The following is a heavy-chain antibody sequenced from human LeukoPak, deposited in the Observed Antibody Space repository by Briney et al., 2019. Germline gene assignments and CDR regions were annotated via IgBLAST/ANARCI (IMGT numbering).Heavy chain of an antibody. CDR1: GGYIRRSSYY. CDR3: ARHGDGGNFYAFDI. D-gene: IGHD4-23*01. V-gene: IGHV4-39*01. J-gene: IGHJ3*02. Sequence: PSETLSLTCTVSGGYIRRSSYYWGWTRQPPGKGLEWIGSIYYTGSTYYNPALKSRITMSIDTSKNQFSLKLSSVTAADTALYYSARHGDGGNFYAFDIWGQGTMVTVSS. CDR2: IYYTGST.